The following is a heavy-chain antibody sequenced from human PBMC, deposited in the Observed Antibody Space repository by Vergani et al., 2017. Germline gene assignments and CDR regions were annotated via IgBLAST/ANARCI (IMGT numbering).Heavy chain of an antibody. CDR3: VSVSLYCSSTSCYVGRDWFDP. V-gene: IGHV1-46*01. Sequence: QVQLVQSGAEVKKPGASVKVSCKASGYTFTSYYMHWVRQAPGQGLEWMGIINPSGGSTSYAQKFQGRVTMTRDTSTSTVYMELSSLRSEDTAVYYCVSVSLYCSSTSCYVGRDWFDPWGQGTLVTVSS. CDR1: GYTFTSYY. J-gene: IGHJ5*02. D-gene: IGHD2-2*01. CDR2: INPSGGST.